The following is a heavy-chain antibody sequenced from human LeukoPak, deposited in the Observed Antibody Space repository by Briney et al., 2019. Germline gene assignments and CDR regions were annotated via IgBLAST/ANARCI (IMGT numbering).Heavy chain of an antibody. D-gene: IGHD6-19*01. CDR1: GFTFSNYG. CDR3: AKDEWHISGWYWDY. J-gene: IGHJ4*02. CDR2: IRSDGSHK. V-gene: IGHV3-30*02. Sequence: GGSLRLSCGTSGFTFSNYGMHWVRQAPGKGLEWVAFIRSDGSHKYYADSVEGRFTISRDNSKNTLYLQMNSLRPEDTALYYCAKDEWHISGWYWDYWGQGTLVTVSS.